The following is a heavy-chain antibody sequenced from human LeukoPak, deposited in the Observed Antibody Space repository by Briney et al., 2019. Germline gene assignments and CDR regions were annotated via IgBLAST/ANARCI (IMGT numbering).Heavy chain of an antibody. CDR3: AREGLLGSGYTYWGDFDY. V-gene: IGHV4-34*01. CDR1: GGSFSGYY. D-gene: IGHD2-21*01. J-gene: IGHJ4*02. CDR2: INHSGST. Sequence: PSETLSLTCAVYGGSFSGYYWSWIRQPPGKGLEWIGEINHSGSTNHNPSLKSRVTISVDTSKNQFSLKLSSVTAADTAVYYCAREGLLGSGYTYWGDFDYWGQGTLVTVSS.